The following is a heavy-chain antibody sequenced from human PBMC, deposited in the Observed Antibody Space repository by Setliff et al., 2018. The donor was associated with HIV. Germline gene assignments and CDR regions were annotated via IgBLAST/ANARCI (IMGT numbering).Heavy chain of an antibody. D-gene: IGHD5-12*01. CDR2: INPKSGVA. CDR3: ARAHFLVAMTRNWFDP. CDR1: GYTLTELS. V-gene: IGHV1-2*06. Sequence: GASVKVSCKVSGYTLTELSIHWVRQAPGQGLEWIGRINPKSGVADYLKKFQGRVTMTTDTSTNTAHMELIRPRFDDTAVYYCARAHFLVAMTRNWFDPWGQGTLVTVSS. J-gene: IGHJ5*02.